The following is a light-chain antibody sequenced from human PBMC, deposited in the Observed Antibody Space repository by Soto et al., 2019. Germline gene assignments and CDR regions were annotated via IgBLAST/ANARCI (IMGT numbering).Light chain of an antibody. J-gene: IGKJ4*01. CDR3: QQYYSYLALT. Sequence: AIRMTQSPSSLSASTGDRVTITCRASQGISSYLAWYQQKPGKAPKLLIYAASTLQSGVPSRFSCSGSGTDFTLSISCLQSEDFATYYCQQYYSYLALTFGGGTKVEIK. V-gene: IGKV1-8*01. CDR1: QGISSY. CDR2: AAS.